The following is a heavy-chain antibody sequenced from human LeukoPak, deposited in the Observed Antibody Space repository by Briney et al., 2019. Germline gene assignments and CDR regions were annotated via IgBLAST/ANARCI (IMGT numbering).Heavy chain of an antibody. Sequence: PGGSLRLSCAASGFTFDDYGMSWVRQAPGKGLEWVSGINWNGGSTGYADSVKGRFTISRDNAKNTLYLQMNSLRAEDTAVYYCAREDSSGYYLGAFDIWGQGTMVTVSS. D-gene: IGHD3-22*01. CDR2: INWNGGST. V-gene: IGHV3-20*04. CDR3: AREDSSGYYLGAFDI. CDR1: GFTFDDYG. J-gene: IGHJ3*02.